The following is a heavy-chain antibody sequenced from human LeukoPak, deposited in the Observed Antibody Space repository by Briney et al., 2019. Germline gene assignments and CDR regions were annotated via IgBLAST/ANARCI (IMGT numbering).Heavy chain of an antibody. CDR1: GGSISSNSYY. CDR3: ARASYTPFDF. CDR2: IYHSGST. Sequence: SETLSLTCTVSGGSISSNSYYWGWIRQPPGKGLEWIGSIYHSGSTNYSPSLKSRVTISVDTSKNQFSLNLSSVTAADTAVYYCARASYTPFDFWGQGTLVTVSS. D-gene: IGHD2-15*01. J-gene: IGHJ4*02. V-gene: IGHV4-39*07.